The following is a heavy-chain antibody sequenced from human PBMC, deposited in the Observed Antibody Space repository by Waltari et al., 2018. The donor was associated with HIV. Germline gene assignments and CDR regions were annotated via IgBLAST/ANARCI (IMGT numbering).Heavy chain of an antibody. CDR1: GFTFSSYA. J-gene: IGHJ6*02. V-gene: IGHV3-23*01. CDR3: AKDRLYYDVWSGPSPHYGMDV. Sequence: EVQLLESGGGLVQPGGSLRLSCAASGFTFSSYAMSWVRQAPGKGLEWVSAISGSGGSTYYADSVKGRFTISRDNSKNTLYLQMNSLRAEDTAVYYCAKDRLYYDVWSGPSPHYGMDVWGQGTTVTVSS. CDR2: ISGSGGST. D-gene: IGHD3-3*01.